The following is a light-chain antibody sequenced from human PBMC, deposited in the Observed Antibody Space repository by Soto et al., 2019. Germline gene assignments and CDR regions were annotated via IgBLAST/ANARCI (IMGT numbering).Light chain of an antibody. Sequence: QSLLTQPASVSGSPGQSITRSCTGTSSDVGGYNYVSWYQQHPGKAPKLMIYEVSNRPSGVSNRFSGSKSGNTASLTISGLQAEDEADYYCSSYTSSSTYVFGTGTKVTVL. CDR2: EVS. J-gene: IGLJ1*01. V-gene: IGLV2-14*01. CDR1: SSDVGGYNY. CDR3: SSYTSSSTYV.